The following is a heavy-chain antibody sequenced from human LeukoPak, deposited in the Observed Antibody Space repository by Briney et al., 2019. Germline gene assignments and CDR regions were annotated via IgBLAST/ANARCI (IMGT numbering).Heavy chain of an antibody. D-gene: IGHD6-13*01. J-gene: IGHJ4*02. CDR1: GGSISSYY. CDR2: IYYSGST. CDR3: ARGGYDGYSSY. Sequence: PSETLSLTCTVSGGSISSYYWSWIRQPPGKGLEWIGYIYYSGSTNYNPSLKSRVTISVDTSKNQFSLKLSSVTAADTAVYYCARGGYDGYSSYWGQGTLVTVSS. V-gene: IGHV4-59*01.